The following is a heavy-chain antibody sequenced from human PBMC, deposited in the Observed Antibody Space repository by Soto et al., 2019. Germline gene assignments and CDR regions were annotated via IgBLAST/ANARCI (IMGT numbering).Heavy chain of an antibody. J-gene: IGHJ5*02. CDR1: GYTFTSYA. D-gene: IGHD3-3*01. Sequence: ASVKVSCKASGYTFTSYAMHWVRQAPGQRLEWMGWINAGNGNTKYSQKFQGRVTITRDTSASTAYMELSSLRSEDTAVYYCARDLRFLERFNWFDPWGQGTLVTVSS. V-gene: IGHV1-3*01. CDR2: INAGNGNT. CDR3: ARDLRFLERFNWFDP.